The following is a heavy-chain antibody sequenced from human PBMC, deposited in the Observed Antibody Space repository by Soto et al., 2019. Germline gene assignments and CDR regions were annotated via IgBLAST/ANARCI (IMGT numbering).Heavy chain of an antibody. CDR3: ARDAGESILSIRGARYKYYGMDV. Sequence: QVQLVQSGAEVRKPGASVKVSCKASGYTFTSYGISWVRQAPGQGLEWMGRSNAFNGNTDYIQKFQGRVPMATDTSTSTAYMELRSLKSDDTAVYYCARDAGESILSIRGARYKYYGMDVWGQGTTVTVSS. V-gene: IGHV1-18*01. D-gene: IGHD1-26*01. CDR1: GYTFTSYG. J-gene: IGHJ6*02. CDR2: SNAFNGNT.